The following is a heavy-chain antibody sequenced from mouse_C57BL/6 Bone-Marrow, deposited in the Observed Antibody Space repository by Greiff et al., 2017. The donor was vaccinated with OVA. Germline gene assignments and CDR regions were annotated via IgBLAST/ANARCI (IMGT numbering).Heavy chain of an antibody. V-gene: IGHV2-6*01. J-gene: IGHJ2*01. D-gene: IGHD1-1*01. CDR2: IWGVGST. CDR3: ASDYYNGSSYYFDY. Sequence: VQLVESGPGLVAPSQSLSITCTVSGFSLTSYGVDWVRQSPGQGLEWLGVIWGVGSTNYNSALKSSLSISKDNSKSQVFLKMNSLQTDDTAMYYCASDYYNGSSYYFDYWGQGTTLTVSS. CDR1: GFSLTSYG.